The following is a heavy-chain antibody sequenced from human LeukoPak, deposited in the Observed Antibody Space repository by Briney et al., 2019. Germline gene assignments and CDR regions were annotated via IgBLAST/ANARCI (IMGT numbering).Heavy chain of an antibody. D-gene: IGHD3-22*01. J-gene: IGHJ4*02. Sequence: ASAKVSCKAPGDTFFSYGITCVRQAPRQGLEWMGWISVYNGDTKYAQNLQSTVTLTTDTSTSTAYMELRRLRSDDTDVYYCARDDQPDYGSSGYLHYYFDYWGQGTLVTVSS. V-gene: IGHV1-18*04. CDR2: ISVYNGDT. CDR3: ARDDQPDYGSSGYLHYYFDY. CDR1: GDTFFSYG.